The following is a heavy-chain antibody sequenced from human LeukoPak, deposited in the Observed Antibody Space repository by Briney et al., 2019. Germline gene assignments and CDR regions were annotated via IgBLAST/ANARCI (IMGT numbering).Heavy chain of an antibody. CDR1: GFTFSNYG. CDR2: IWYDGSNK. J-gene: IGHJ6*02. Sequence: GGSLRLSCAASGFTFSNYGMHWVRQAPGKGLEWVAVIWYDGSNKYYADSVKGRFTISRDNSKNTLYLQMNSLRAEDTAVYYCARNYGDYVDYYYYGMDVWSQGTTVTVSS. CDR3: ARNYGDYVDYYYYGMDV. D-gene: IGHD4-17*01. V-gene: IGHV3-33*01.